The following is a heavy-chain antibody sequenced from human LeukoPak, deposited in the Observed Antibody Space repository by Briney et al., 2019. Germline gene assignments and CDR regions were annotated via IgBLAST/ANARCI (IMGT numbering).Heavy chain of an antibody. Sequence: ASVKVSCKASGYTFSNYDINWVRQATGQGLELMGWMNHKSGTTGYAQNFQGRVTMTRNSSITTSSMELGSLRSEDTAVYYCARASRTYFGDYLYYFDSWGQGTLVTVSS. D-gene: IGHD4-17*01. CDR2: MNHKSGTT. CDR1: GYTFSNYD. J-gene: IGHJ4*02. CDR3: ARASRTYFGDYLYYFDS. V-gene: IGHV1-8*01.